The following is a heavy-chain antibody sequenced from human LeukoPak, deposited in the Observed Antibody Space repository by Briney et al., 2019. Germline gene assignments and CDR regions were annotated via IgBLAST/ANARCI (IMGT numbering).Heavy chain of an antibody. V-gene: IGHV3-7*03. CDR1: GFTFSSYW. CDR2: IKQDGSEK. CDR3: AKDSFSHNGIYDALDI. D-gene: IGHD2-8*01. Sequence: GSLRLSCAASGFTFSSYWMSWVRQAPGKGLEWVANIKQDGSEKYYVDSVKGRFTISRDNAKNTVFLQMNSLRAEDTAIYYCAKDSFSHNGIYDALDIWGQGTMVTVSS. J-gene: IGHJ3*02.